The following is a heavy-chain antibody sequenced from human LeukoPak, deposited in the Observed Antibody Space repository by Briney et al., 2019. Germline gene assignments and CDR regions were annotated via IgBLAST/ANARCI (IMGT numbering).Heavy chain of an antibody. CDR3: ARDNGYSGSYYSVDYYYGMDV. J-gene: IGHJ6*02. CDR1: GYTFTSYY. D-gene: IGHD1-26*01. CDR2: INPIGGST. Sequence: GASVKVSCKASGYTFTSYYMHWVRQAPGQGLEWMGIINPIGGSTSYAQKFQGRVTMTRDTSTSTVYMELSSLRSEDTAVYYCARDNGYSGSYYSVDYYYGMDVWGQGTTVTVSS. V-gene: IGHV1-46*01.